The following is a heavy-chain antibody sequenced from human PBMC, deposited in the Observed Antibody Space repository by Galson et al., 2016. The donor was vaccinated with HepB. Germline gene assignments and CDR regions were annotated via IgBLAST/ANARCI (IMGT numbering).Heavy chain of an antibody. CDR2: IFSSGST. V-gene: IGHV4-59*12. CDR1: GGSISSYY. J-gene: IGHJ4*02. Sequence: ETLSLTCTVSGGSISSYYWSWIRQPPGKGLEWIGQIFSSGSTNLNPSLKSRVTIPVDKSKNQFSLRLTSVTVADAAVYYCARLSATYYVDNWGQGTLVTVSS. CDR3: ARLSATYYVDN.